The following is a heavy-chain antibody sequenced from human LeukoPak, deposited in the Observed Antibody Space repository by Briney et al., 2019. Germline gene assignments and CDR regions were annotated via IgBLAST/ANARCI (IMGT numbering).Heavy chain of an antibody. D-gene: IGHD5-18*01. J-gene: IGHJ4*02. V-gene: IGHV1-3*01. CDR1: GYTFTSYA. Sequence: GASVMVSCKASGYTFTSYAMHWVRQAPGHRLEWMGGINAGNGNTKYSQKFQGRVTITRDTSASTAYMELSRLRSEDTAVYYCARVGTWIQLWLLDYWGQGTLATVSS. CDR3: ARVGTWIQLWLLDY. CDR2: INAGNGNT.